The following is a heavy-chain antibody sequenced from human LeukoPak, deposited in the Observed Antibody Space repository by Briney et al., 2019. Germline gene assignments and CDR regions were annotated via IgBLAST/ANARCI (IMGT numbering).Heavy chain of an antibody. J-gene: IGHJ4*02. Sequence: GSLRLSCAASGFTFSDYYMSWIRQAPGKGLEWVSYISSSGSPIYYTDSVKGRFTISRDNAKNSLYLQMNSLRAEDTAVYYCARGDGYNSYYFDYWGQGTLVTVSS. CDR3: ARGDGYNSYYFDY. CDR2: ISSSGSPI. D-gene: IGHD5-24*01. CDR1: GFTFSDYY. V-gene: IGHV3-11*01.